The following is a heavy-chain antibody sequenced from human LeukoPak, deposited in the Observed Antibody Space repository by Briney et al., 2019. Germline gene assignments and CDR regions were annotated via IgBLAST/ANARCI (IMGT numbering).Heavy chain of an antibody. CDR1: GYTFTGYY. J-gene: IGHJ6*03. CDR2: INPNSGGT. V-gene: IGHV1-2*02. Sequence: GASVKVSCKASGYTFTGYYMHWVRQAPGQGLEWMGWINPNSGGTNYAQKFQGRVTITADESTSTAYMELSSLRSEDTAVYYCATGGSVVTMVRGVIKTGDYYYYYMDVWGKGTTVTISS. CDR3: ATGGSVVTMVRGVIKTGDYYYYYMDV. D-gene: IGHD3-10*01.